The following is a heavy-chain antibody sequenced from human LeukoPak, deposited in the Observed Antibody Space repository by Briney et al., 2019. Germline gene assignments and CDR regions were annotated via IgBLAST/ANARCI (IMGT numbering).Heavy chain of an antibody. J-gene: IGHJ3*02. D-gene: IGHD3-22*01. CDR1: GGSISSYY. CDR2: IYYSGST. Sequence: PSETLSLTCTVSGGSISSYYWSWIRQPPGKGLEWIGYIYYSGSTNYNPSLKSRVTIPVDTSKNQFSLKLSSVTAADTAVYYCARDYYYDSSGYYYGTYAFDIWGQGTMVTVSS. CDR3: ARDYYYDSSGYYYGTYAFDI. V-gene: IGHV4-59*01.